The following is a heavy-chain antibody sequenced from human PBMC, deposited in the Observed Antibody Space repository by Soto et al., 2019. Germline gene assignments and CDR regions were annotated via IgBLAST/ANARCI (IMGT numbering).Heavy chain of an antibody. CDR3: ARSYYYDSSGYYYALNFDY. Sequence: SVKLSCKASGGTFSSYAISWVRQAPRQGLEWMGGIIPIFGTANYAQKFQGRVTITADESTSTAYMELSSLRSEDTAVYYCARSYYYDSSGYYYALNFDYWGQGTLLTVSS. D-gene: IGHD3-22*01. V-gene: IGHV1-69*13. CDR2: IIPIFGTA. CDR1: GGTFSSYA. J-gene: IGHJ4*02.